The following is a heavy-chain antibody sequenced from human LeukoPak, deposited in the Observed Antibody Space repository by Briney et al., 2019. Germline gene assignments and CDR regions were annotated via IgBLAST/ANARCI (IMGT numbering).Heavy chain of an antibody. V-gene: IGHV7-4-1*02. D-gene: IGHD4-17*01. J-gene: IGHJ4*02. Sequence: ASVTVSCKTSGYTFDNYAINWVRQAPGQGIEWMGWINTNTGNPTNAQGFTGRFVFSLGTSVRTAYLQISSLKTEDTAVYYCARSNNDGDYLGVGFDYWGQGTLVTVSS. CDR3: ARSNNDGDYLGVGFDY. CDR1: GYTFDNYA. CDR2: INTNTGNP.